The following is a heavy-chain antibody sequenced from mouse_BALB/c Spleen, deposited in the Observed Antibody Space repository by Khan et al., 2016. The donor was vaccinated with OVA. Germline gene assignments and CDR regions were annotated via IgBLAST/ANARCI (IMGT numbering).Heavy chain of an antibody. CDR3: AKSGPFTQGAVDY. CDR1: GYTLKNSG. Sequence: QIQLEQSGPELKKPGETVKISCKASGYTLKNSGMNWVKQAPGKGLKWMGWINTYTGEPTYADDFKGRFAFSLETSASTAHLQLNNLKNEDTATYNCAKSGPFTQGAVDYWGQGTSVTVSS. V-gene: IGHV9-3-1*01. J-gene: IGHJ4*01. CDR2: INTYTGEP. D-gene: IGHD3-1*01.